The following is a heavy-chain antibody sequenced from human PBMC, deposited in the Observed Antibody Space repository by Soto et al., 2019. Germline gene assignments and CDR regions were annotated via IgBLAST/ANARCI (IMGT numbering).Heavy chain of an antibody. D-gene: IGHD3-3*01. CDR3: ARGSKGGFDFWSGLFLDY. Sequence: ASVKVSCAASGYTFTSYDINWVRQATGQGLEWMGWMNPNSGNTGYAQKFQGRVTMTRNTSISTAYMELSSLRSEDTAVYYCARGSKGGFDFWSGLFLDYWGQGTLVTVSS. V-gene: IGHV1-8*01. CDR2: MNPNSGNT. J-gene: IGHJ4*02. CDR1: GYTFTSYD.